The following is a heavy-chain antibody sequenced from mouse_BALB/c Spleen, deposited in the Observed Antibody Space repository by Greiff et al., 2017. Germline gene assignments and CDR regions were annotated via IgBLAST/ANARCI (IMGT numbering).Heavy chain of an antibody. CDR3: FTTVVATGDY. Sequence: VQLQQSGAELVRPGVSVKISCKGSGYTFTDYAMHWVKQSHAKSLEWIGVISTYYGDASYNQKFKGKATMTVDKSSSTAYMELARLTSEDSAIYYCFTTVVATGDYWGQGTTLTVSS. J-gene: IGHJ2*01. D-gene: IGHD1-1*01. CDR2: ISTYYGDA. V-gene: IGHV1S137*01. CDR1: GYTFTDYA.